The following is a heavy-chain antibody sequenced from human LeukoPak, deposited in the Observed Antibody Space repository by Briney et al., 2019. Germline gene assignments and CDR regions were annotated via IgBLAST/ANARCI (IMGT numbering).Heavy chain of an antibody. Sequence: GDSLKISCKASGYSFPTSWIAWLRQMPGKGRDGMGIIHSGDSDTRYSPSFQGQVTISADKSISTAYLQWSSLKASDTAMYYCARQETTVTSFDYWGQGTLVTVSS. CDR3: ARQETTVTSFDY. CDR1: GYSFPTSW. CDR2: IHSGDSDT. J-gene: IGHJ4*02. V-gene: IGHV5-51*01. D-gene: IGHD4-11*01.